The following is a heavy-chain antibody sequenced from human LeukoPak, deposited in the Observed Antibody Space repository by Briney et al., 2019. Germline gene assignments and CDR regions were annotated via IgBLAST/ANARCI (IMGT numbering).Heavy chain of an antibody. J-gene: IGHJ4*02. CDR3: ARVAVTISDGALDY. V-gene: IGHV6-1*01. CDR1: GDSVSSNSAA. Sequence: SQTLSLTCAISGDSVSSNSAAWNWIRQSPSRGLEWLGRTYYRSKWYNDYAVSVKSRITINPDTSRNQFSLQLNSVTPEDTAVYYCARVAVTISDGALDYWGQGALVTVSS. CDR2: TYYRSKWYN. D-gene: IGHD4-17*01.